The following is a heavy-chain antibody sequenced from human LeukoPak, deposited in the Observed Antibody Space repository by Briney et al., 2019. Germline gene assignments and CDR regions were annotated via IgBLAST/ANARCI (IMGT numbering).Heavy chain of an antibody. Sequence: SETLSLTCTVSGGSISSHYWSWIRQPPGEGLEWIGYIYNSGTTNYNPSFKSRVTISIDTSKNYFSLKLTSVTAADTAVYYCARGGYSYGYDDDFEYWGQGILVTVSS. CDR2: IYNSGTT. CDR1: GGSISSHY. J-gene: IGHJ4*02. V-gene: IGHV4-59*11. CDR3: ARGGYSYGYDDDFEY. D-gene: IGHD5-18*01.